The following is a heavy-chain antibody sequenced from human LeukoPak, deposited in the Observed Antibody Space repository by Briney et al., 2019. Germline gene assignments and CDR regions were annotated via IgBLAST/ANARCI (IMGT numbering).Heavy chain of an antibody. CDR2: ISSSGSTI. D-gene: IGHD4-17*01. V-gene: IGHV3-48*04. CDR3: ARGRANYDYGDYSE. J-gene: IGHJ1*01. Sequence: PGGSLRLSCAASGFTFSSYSMNWVRQAPGKGLQWVSYISSSGSTIYCADSVKGRFTISRDNANNSLFLQMNSLRAEDTAVYYCARGRANYDYGDYSEWGQGTLVTVSS. CDR1: GFTFSSYS.